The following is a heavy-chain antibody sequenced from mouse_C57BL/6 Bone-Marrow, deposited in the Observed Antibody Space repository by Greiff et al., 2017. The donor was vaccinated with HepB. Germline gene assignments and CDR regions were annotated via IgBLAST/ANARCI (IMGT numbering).Heavy chain of an antibody. CDR3: ARQDYYGSSYAFAY. Sequence: EVKLMESGGGLVQPGGSLKLSCAASGFTFSDYGMAWVRQAPRKGPEWVAFISNFAYSIYYADTVTGRFTISRENAKNTLYLEMSSLRSEDTAMYYCARQDYYGSSYAFAYWGQGTMVTVSS. CDR1: GFTFSDYG. V-gene: IGHV5-15*01. D-gene: IGHD1-1*01. CDR2: ISNFAYSI. J-gene: IGHJ3*01.